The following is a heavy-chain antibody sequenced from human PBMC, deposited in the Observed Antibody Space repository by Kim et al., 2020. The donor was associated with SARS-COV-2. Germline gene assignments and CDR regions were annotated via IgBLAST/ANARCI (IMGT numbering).Heavy chain of an antibody. D-gene: IGHD3-9*01. Sequence: SETLSLTCTVSGGSISSSSYYWGWIRQPPGKGLEWIGSIYYSGSTYYNPSLKSRVTISVDTSKNQFSLKLSSVTAADTAVYYCARHHTSGVLRYFDQGANYFDYWGQGTLVTVSS. CDR3: ARHHTSGVLRYFDQGANYFDY. CDR1: GGSISSSSYY. J-gene: IGHJ4*02. V-gene: IGHV4-39*01. CDR2: IYYSGST.